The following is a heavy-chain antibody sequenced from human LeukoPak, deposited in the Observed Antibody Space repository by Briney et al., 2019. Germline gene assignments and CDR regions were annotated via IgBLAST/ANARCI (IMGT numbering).Heavy chain of an antibody. CDR1: GGSISSSSYY. D-gene: IGHD3-3*01. CDR3: AKGGVYDFWIRDFFDY. V-gene: IGHV3-23*01. J-gene: IGHJ4*02. CDR2: VSGSDGIT. Sequence: ETLSLTCTVSGGSISSSSYYWGWIRQPPGKGLEWVSGVSGSDGITYYADSVKGRFAVSRNNSKNTLYLQMNSLRAEDTAVYYCAKGGVYDFWIRDFFDYWGQGTRVTVSS.